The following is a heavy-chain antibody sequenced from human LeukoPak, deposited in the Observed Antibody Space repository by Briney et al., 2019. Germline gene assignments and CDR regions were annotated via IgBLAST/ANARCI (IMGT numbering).Heavy chain of an antibody. CDR2: ISGGGEST. J-gene: IGHJ4*02. Sequence: HPGGSLRLPCAASGFTFRSYEMNWVRHAPGRGLEWVSHISGGGESTVYPDAVKGRFIISRDNTKNSLYLQMNSLRVEDTGVYYCARRSGRRYEYWGQGVLVTVSP. D-gene: IGHD5-24*01. V-gene: IGHV3-48*03. CDR1: GFTFRSYE. CDR3: ARRSGRRYEY.